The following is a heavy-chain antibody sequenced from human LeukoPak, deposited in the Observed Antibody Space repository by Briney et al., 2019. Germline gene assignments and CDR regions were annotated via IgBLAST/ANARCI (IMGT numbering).Heavy chain of an antibody. D-gene: IGHD6-6*01. Sequence: ASVKVSCKASGGTFSSFTFTWVRQAPGQGLEWMGGIFPIVGAATYAQKFEGRLTISKDEFTTTAYMELSGLRSQDTAVYYCARVSSSSYFDYWGQGTLVTVSS. CDR1: GGTFSSFT. CDR2: IFPIVGAA. V-gene: IGHV1-69*16. J-gene: IGHJ4*02. CDR3: ARVSSSSYFDY.